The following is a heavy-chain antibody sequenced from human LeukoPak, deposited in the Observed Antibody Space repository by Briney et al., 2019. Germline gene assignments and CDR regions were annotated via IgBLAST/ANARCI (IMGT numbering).Heavy chain of an antibody. Sequence: ASVKVSCKASGYTFTGYYMHWVRQAPGQGLEWMGWINPNSGGTNYAQKFQGWVTMTRDTSISTAYMELSRLRSDDTAVYYCARDVGYSSSYNWFDPWGQGTLVTVSS. D-gene: IGHD6-13*01. CDR3: ARDVGYSSSYNWFDP. CDR1: GYTFTGYY. V-gene: IGHV1-2*04. CDR2: INPNSGGT. J-gene: IGHJ5*02.